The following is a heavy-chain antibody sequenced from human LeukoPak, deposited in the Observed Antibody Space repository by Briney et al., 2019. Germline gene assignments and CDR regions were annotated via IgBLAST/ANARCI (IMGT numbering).Heavy chain of an antibody. D-gene: IGHD6-19*01. CDR3: AKDAVAGNNYYYYYYMDV. CDR1: GYTFTSYG. Sequence: ASVKVSCKASGYTFTSYGISWVRQAPGQGLEWMGWISAYNGNTNYAQKLQGRVTMTTDTSTSTAYMELRSLRSDDTAVYYCAKDAVAGNNYYYYYYMDVWGKGTTVTVSS. CDR2: ISAYNGNT. V-gene: IGHV1-18*01. J-gene: IGHJ6*03.